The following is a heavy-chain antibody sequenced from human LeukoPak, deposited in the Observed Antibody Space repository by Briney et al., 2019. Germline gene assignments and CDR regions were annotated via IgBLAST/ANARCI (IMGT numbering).Heavy chain of an antibody. CDR1: GYTFTGNY. Sequence: ASVKVSCKASGYTFTGNYMHWVRQAPGQGLEWMGWINPNSGGTNYAQKFQGRATMTRDTSISTAYMELSRLESDDTAVYFCARRGLAACDYWGQGTLVTVSS. V-gene: IGHV1-2*02. CDR3: ARRGLAACDY. D-gene: IGHD6-13*01. CDR2: INPNSGGT. J-gene: IGHJ4*02.